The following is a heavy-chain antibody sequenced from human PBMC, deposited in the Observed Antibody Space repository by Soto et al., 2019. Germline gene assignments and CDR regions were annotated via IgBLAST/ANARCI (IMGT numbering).Heavy chain of an antibody. CDR2: TYYRSKWYN. CDR3: ARDSLRCIPAPSTYLFCGMDV. D-gene: IGHD2-2*02. Sequence: PSQTPSLPCAISGDSVSSNSAAWNWIRQSPSRGLEWLGRTYYRSKWYNDYAVSVKSRITINPDTSKNQFSLQLNSVTPEDTAVYYCARDSLRCIPAPSTYLFCGMDVWGHGTTVTVSS. J-gene: IGHJ6*02. V-gene: IGHV6-1*01. CDR1: GDSVSSNSAA.